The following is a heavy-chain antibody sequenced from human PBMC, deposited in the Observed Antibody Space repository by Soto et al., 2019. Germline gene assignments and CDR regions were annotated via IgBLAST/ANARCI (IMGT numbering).Heavy chain of an antibody. V-gene: IGHV3-30*18. CDR2: ISYDGSNK. Sequence: HPGGSLRLSCAASGFTFSSYGMHWVRQAPGKGLEWVAVISYDGSNKYYADSVKGRFTISRDNSKNTLYLQMNSLRAEDTAVYYCAKDDAAAGSFLDYWGQGTLVTVSS. D-gene: IGHD6-13*01. CDR3: AKDDAAAGSFLDY. CDR1: GFTFSSYG. J-gene: IGHJ4*02.